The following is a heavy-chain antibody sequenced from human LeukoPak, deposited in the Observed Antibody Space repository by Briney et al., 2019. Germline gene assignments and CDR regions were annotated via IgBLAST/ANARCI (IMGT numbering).Heavy chain of an antibody. CDR3: ARARIAAAGRNWFDP. CDR2: MNPNSGNT. D-gene: IGHD6-13*01. Sequence: ASVKVSCKASGYTFTSYDINWVRQAPGQGLEWMGWMNPNSGNTGYAQKFQGRVTMTRNTSISTAYMELSSLRSEDTAVYYCARARIAAAGRNWFDPWGQGTLVTVSS. J-gene: IGHJ5*02. CDR1: GYTFTSYD. V-gene: IGHV1-8*01.